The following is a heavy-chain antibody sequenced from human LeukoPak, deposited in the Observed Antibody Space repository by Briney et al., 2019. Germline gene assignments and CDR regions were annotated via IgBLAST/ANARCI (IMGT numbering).Heavy chain of an antibody. J-gene: IGHJ3*01. V-gene: IGHV3-9*01. CDR1: GFNFYDYA. Sequence: PGGSLRLSCTATGFNFYDYAMHWVRQSPGKGLEWVSGITWNSYTIVYADSVKGRFTISRDNAKNSLYLQMNSLRAEDTAFYCAKAVGVASLIVDALHVWGQGTMVTVSP. CDR3: AKAVGVASLIVDALHV. D-gene: IGHD1-26*01. CDR2: ITWNSYTI.